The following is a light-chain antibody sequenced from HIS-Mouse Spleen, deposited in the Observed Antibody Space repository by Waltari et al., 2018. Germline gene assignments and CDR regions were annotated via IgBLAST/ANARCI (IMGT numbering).Light chain of an antibody. Sequence: SYELTQPPSVSVSPGQTARITCSGDALPKKYAYWYQQKSGQAPVLVIYEDSKRPSGIPERFSVSSSGTMATLTISGAQVEYEADYYCYSTDSSGNHRVFGGGTKLTVL. J-gene: IGLJ2*01. V-gene: IGLV3-10*01. CDR3: YSTDSSGNHRV. CDR2: EDS. CDR1: ALPKKY.